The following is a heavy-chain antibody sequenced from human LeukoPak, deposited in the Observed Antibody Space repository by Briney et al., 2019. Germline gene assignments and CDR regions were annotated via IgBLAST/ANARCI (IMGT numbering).Heavy chain of an antibody. Sequence: GGYLRLSCEVSGLTFSTYWMTWVRQAPGKGLEWVASINQNGREKYYVDSVKGRFTISRDNAKDSLYLQMNSLRAEDTAVYYCARDPAPDYDFWSGYYFYYYYYMTSGAKGPRSPSP. V-gene: IGHV3-7*01. CDR3: ARDPAPDYDFWSGYYFYYYYYMTS. CDR2: INQNGREK. CDR1: GLTFSTYW. D-gene: IGHD3-3*01. J-gene: IGHJ6*03.